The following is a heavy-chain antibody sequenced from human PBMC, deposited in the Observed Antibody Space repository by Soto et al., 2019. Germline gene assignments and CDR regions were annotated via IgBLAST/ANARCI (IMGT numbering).Heavy chain of an antibody. Sequence: SETLSLTCTVSGGSISSGDYYWSWIRQPPGKGLEWIGYIYYSGSTYYNPSLKSRVTISVDTSKNQFSLKLSSVTAADTAVYYCARARYYYDSSGYYYLWFDPWGQGTLVTVSS. CDR1: GGSISSGDYY. V-gene: IGHV4-30-4*01. D-gene: IGHD3-22*01. CDR3: ARARYYYDSSGYYYLWFDP. J-gene: IGHJ5*02. CDR2: IYYSGST.